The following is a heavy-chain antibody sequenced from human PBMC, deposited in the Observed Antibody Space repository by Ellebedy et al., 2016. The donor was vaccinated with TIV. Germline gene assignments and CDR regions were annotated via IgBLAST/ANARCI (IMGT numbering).Heavy chain of an antibody. CDR2: INAGNGDT. CDR1: GYIFTTYA. J-gene: IGHJ4*02. Sequence: ASVKVSCKASGYIFTTYAIHWVRQAPGQRLEWMGWINAGNGDTKYSQKFQGRVTITRDTSASTAYMELSSLRSEDTAVYYCARDPYQMATIRGYFDYWGQGTLVTVSS. D-gene: IGHD5-12*01. V-gene: IGHV1-3*01. CDR3: ARDPYQMATIRGYFDY.